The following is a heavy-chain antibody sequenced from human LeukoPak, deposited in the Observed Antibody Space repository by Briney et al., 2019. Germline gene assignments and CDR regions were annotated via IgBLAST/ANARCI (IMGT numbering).Heavy chain of an antibody. CDR3: ARDRGRISDYYASGRSLHYCVDV. CDR2: INPNSGVT. Sequence: ASVKVSCKASGYTFTDYYMYWVRQAPEQGLEWMGWINPNSGVTSYAQRFQGRVTMTRDTSISTAYMNLSRLTSDDTAVYYCARDRGRISDYYASGRSLHYCVDVWGKGTTVTVSS. J-gene: IGHJ6*03. CDR1: GYTFTDYY. D-gene: IGHD3-10*01. V-gene: IGHV1-2*02.